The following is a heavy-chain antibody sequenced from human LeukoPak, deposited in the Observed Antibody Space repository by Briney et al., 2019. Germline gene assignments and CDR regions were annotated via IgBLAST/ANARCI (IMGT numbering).Heavy chain of an antibody. J-gene: IGHJ4*02. CDR3: ASGARIAAVSY. V-gene: IGHV3-7*03. CDR1: GFTFSSYW. CDR2: IKQDGSEK. Sequence: GGSLRLSCAASGFTFSSYWMSWVRQAPGKGLEWVANIKQDGSEKYYVDSVKGRFTISRDNAKNSLYLQMNSLRAEDTAVYYCASGARIAAVSYWGQGTLVTVSS. D-gene: IGHD6-13*01.